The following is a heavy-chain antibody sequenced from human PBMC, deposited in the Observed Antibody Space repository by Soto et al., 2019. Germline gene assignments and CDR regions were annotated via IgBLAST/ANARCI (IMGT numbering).Heavy chain of an antibody. V-gene: IGHV4-59*01. J-gene: IGHJ4*02. CDR2: IYYSGTT. Sequence: QVQLQESGPGLVKPSETLSLTCTVSGGSISNYYWSWIRQPPGKGLEWIGYIYYSGTTIYNPSLKSRVTISADTSKNQFSLKLSSVTAADTAVYYCAGASLGYCSGGSCYWSDYWGQGTLVTVSS. D-gene: IGHD2-15*01. CDR1: GGSISNYY. CDR3: AGASLGYCSGGSCYWSDY.